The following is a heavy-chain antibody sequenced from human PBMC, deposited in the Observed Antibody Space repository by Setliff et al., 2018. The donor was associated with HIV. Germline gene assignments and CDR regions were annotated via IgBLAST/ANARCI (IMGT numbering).Heavy chain of an antibody. CDR2: IVPAFRTV. V-gene: IGHV1-69*13. Sequence: VQVSCKASGGSFYSYAFTWVRQAPGQGLEWVGGIVPAFRTVNYSEKLQGRVTITADESTSTSYMELNSLTSDDTAVYYCATGPKKGVDILPPDSWGQGTLVTVSS. CDR3: ATGPKKGVDILPPDS. J-gene: IGHJ4*02. CDR1: GGSFYSYA. D-gene: IGHD3-3*01.